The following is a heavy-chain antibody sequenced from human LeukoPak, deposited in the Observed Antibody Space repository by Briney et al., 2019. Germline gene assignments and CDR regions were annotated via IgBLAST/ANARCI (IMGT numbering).Heavy chain of an antibody. V-gene: IGHV3-7*01. CDR2: IKGDGGEE. Sequence: PGGSLRLSCAASGFSFSGYWMTWVRQAPGKGLEWVSLIKGDGGEESYVDSARGRFTISRDNAKNSLYMHMTRLRDEDTGVYYYVRRQWLASDYWGQGKLVTVSS. J-gene: IGHJ4*02. CDR3: VRRQWLASDY. CDR1: GFSFSGYW. D-gene: IGHD6-19*01.